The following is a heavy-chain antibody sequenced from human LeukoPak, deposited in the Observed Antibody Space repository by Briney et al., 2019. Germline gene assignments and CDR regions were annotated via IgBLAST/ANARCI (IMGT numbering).Heavy chain of an antibody. V-gene: IGHV4-59*12. CDR2: INDSGST. CDR1: GDSMNNYY. D-gene: IGHD6-6*01. CDR3: ARGNQMSSSSLWRLWLYYFDY. J-gene: IGHJ4*02. Sequence: PSETLSLTCNVFGDSMNNYYWSWIRQPPGKGLEWIGNINDSGSTNSNPSLKSRATISVDTSKNQFSLKLSSVTAADTAVYYCARGNQMSSSSLWRLWLYYFDYWGQGTLVTVSS.